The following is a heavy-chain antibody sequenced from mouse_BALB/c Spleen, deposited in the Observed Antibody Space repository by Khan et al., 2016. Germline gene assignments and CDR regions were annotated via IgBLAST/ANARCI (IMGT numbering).Heavy chain of an antibody. V-gene: IGHV3-2*02. CDR2: ISYSGST. D-gene: IGHD2-2*01. Sequence: EVQLQESGPGLVKPSQSLSLTCTVTGYSITSDYAWNWIRQFPGNKLEWMGYISYSGSTSYNPSLKSRISITRDTSKNQFFLQLNSVTTEDTATYYCAIWLRQRNWFVYWGQGTLVTVSA. CDR3: AIWLRQRNWFVY. CDR1: GYSITSDYA. J-gene: IGHJ3*01.